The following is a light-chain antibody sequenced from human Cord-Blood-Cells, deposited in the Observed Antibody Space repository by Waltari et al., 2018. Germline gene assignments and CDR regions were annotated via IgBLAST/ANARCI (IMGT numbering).Light chain of an antibody. CDR1: QSVLYSSNNKNY. Sequence: DIVMTQSPDSLAVSLGERATINCKSSQSVLYSSNNKNYLAWYQQKPGQPPKLLIYWASTRESVVPDRFSGSGSGTDFTLTISSLQAEDVAVYYCQQYYSTPPSYTFGQVTKLEIK. J-gene: IGKJ2*01. CDR2: WAS. CDR3: QQYYSTPPSYT. V-gene: IGKV4-1*01.